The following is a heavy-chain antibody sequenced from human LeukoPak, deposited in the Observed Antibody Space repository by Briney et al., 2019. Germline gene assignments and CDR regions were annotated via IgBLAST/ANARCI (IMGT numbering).Heavy chain of an antibody. CDR2: ISSSSSTI. CDR1: GFTFTSYS. D-gene: IGHD2-2*01. J-gene: IGHJ6*02. CDR3: ARDLRYQYGMDV. Sequence: GGSLRLSCAASGFTFTSYSMNWVRQAPGKGLEWVSYISSSSSTIYYADSVKGRFTISRDNAKNSLYLQMNSLRAEDTAVYYCARDLRYQYGMDVWGQGTTVTVSS. V-gene: IGHV3-48*01.